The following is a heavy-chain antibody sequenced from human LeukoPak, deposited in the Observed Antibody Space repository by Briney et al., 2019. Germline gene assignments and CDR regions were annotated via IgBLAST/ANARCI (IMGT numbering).Heavy chain of an antibody. Sequence: SETLSLTCAVSGGSISSGGYSWSWIRQPPGKGLEWIGYIYHSGSTYYNPSLKSRVTMSVDTSKNQFSLKLSSVTAADTAVYYCARLIPQYYDFWSGYYGWFDPWGQGALVAVSS. CDR1: GGSISSGGYS. D-gene: IGHD3-3*01. CDR2: IYHSGST. V-gene: IGHV4-30-2*01. CDR3: ARLIPQYYDFWSGYYGWFDP. J-gene: IGHJ5*02.